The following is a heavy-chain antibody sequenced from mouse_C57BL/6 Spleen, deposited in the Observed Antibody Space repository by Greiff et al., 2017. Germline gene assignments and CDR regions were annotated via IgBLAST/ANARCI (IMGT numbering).Heavy chain of an antibody. D-gene: IGHD1-1*01. V-gene: IGHV1-82*01. CDR2: IYPGDGDT. CDR1: GYAFSSSW. Sequence: QVQLQQSGPELVKPGASVKISCKASGYAFSSSWLNWVKQRPGKGLEWIGRIYPGDGDTNYNGKFKGKATLTADKSSSKAYMQLSSLTSEDSAVYFCARNALTTVVPSWYFDVWGTGTTGTVSS. J-gene: IGHJ1*03. CDR3: ARNALTTVVPSWYFDV.